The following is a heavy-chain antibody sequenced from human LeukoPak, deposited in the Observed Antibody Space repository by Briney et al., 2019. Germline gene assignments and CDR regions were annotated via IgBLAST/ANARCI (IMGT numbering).Heavy chain of an antibody. CDR1: GFTFSTYA. V-gene: IGHV3-23*01. Sequence: PGGSLRLSCTASGFTFSTYAMNWVRQAPGKGLEWVSSISDNGAFIYYADSVKGRFTISRDNSKNTLYLQMNSLRAEDTAVYYCVKHRGYSGGCSDYWGQGTLVTVSS. D-gene: IGHD6-19*01. J-gene: IGHJ4*02. CDR3: VKHRGYSGGCSDY. CDR2: ISDNGAFI.